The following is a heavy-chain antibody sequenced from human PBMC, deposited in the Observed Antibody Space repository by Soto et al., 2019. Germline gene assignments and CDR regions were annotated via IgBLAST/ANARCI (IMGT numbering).Heavy chain of an antibody. V-gene: IGHV1-46*01. CDR2: INPSGGST. J-gene: IGHJ6*02. Sequence: ASVKVSCKASGYTFTSYYMHWVRQAPGQGLEWMGIINPSGGSTSYAQKFQGRVTMTRDTSTSTVYMELSSLRSEDTAVYYCARDSTMIVVVIGVYYYYGMDVWGQGTTVTAP. CDR1: GYTFTSYY. CDR3: ARDSTMIVVVIGVYYYYGMDV. D-gene: IGHD3-22*01.